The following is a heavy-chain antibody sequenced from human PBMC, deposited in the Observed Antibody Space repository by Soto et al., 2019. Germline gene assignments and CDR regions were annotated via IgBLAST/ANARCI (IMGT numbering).Heavy chain of an antibody. V-gene: IGHV4-39*07. J-gene: IGHJ4*02. CDR3: ARFPFDSNDWTNPRYFDI. Sequence: SETLSLTCTVSGGSISSCSYYWGWNRQPPGKGLEWIGEINHSGITNYSPSLKSRVTMSVDTSKNQFSLKLTSVTAADTALYYCARFPFDSNDWTNPRYFDIWGQGTLVTVS. CDR2: INHSGIT. D-gene: IGHD3-22*01. CDR1: GGSISSCSYY.